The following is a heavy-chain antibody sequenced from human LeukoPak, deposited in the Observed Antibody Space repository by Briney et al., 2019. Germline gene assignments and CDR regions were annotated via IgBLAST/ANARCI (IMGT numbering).Heavy chain of an antibody. V-gene: IGHV1-69*05. CDR3: ARDSSDYYYYYYMDG. CDR1: GYTFTSYA. CDR2: IIPIFGTT. Sequence: SVKVSCKASGYTFTSYAISWVRQAPGQGLEWMGGIIPIFGTTNYAQKFQGRVTITTDKSTSTAYMELSSLRSEDTAVYYCARDSSDYYYYYYMDGWGKGTMVTVSS. D-gene: IGHD2-2*01. J-gene: IGHJ6*03.